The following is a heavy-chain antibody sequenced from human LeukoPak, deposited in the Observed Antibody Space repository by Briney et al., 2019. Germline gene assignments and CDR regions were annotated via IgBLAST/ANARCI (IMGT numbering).Heavy chain of an antibody. CDR1: GGSISSGDYY. Sequence: PSQTLSLTCTVSGGSISSGDYYWSWIRQPPGKGLEWIGYIYYSGSTYYNPSLKSRVTISVDTSKNQFSLKLSSVTAADTAVYYCAREVRGYSYGFDYWGQGTLVTVSS. D-gene: IGHD5-18*01. V-gene: IGHV4-30-4*08. CDR2: IYYSGST. CDR3: AREVRGYSYGFDY. J-gene: IGHJ4*02.